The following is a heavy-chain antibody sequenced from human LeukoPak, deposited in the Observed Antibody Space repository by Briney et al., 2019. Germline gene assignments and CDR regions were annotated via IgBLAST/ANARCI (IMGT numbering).Heavy chain of an antibody. CDR2: INWNGGST. J-gene: IGHJ4*02. D-gene: IGHD6-13*01. CDR3: ARGYIAAAGLHYFDY. Sequence: TGGSLRLSCAASGFTFDDYGMSWVRQAPGKGLEWVSGINWNGGSTGYADSVKGRFTISRDNAKNSLYLQMNSLRAEDTALYYCARGYIAAAGLHYFDYWGQGTLVTVSS. CDR1: GFTFDDYG. V-gene: IGHV3-20*04.